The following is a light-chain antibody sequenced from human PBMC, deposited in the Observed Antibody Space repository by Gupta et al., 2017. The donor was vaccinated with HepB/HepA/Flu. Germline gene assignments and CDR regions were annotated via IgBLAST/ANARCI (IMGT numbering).Light chain of an antibody. CDR1: QSVLYSSNNKNY. CDR3: QQEDRTPYT. V-gene: IGKV4-1*01. CDR2: WAS. J-gene: IGKJ2*01. Sequence: DIVMTQSPDSLAVSLGERATINCKSSQSVLYSSNNKNYLAWYQQRPGQPPKLLIYWASTRESGVPDRFSGRGSGTDFTLTIHSLQADDVAVYYCQQEDRTPYTFGRGTKVEIK.